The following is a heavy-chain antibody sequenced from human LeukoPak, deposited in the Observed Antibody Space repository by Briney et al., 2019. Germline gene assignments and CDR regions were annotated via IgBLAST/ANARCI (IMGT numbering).Heavy chain of an antibody. CDR3: ARDRVPAAMKNYFDY. D-gene: IGHD2-2*01. CDR2: ISAYNGNT. V-gene: IGHV1-18*01. CDR1: GYTFTSYG. Sequence: GASAKVSCKASGYTFTSYGISWVRQAPGQGLEWMGWISAYNGNTNYAQKLQGRVTMTTDTSTSTAYMELRSLRSDDTAVYYCARDRVPAAMKNYFDYWGQGTLVTVSS. J-gene: IGHJ4*02.